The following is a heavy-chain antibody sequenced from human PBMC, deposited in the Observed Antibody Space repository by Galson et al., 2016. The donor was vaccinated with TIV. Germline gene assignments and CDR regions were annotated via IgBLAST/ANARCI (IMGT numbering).Heavy chain of an antibody. Sequence: SLRLSCAASGFTFRDHYMDWVRQAPGKGLEWVGRIKFRANSYITGYAASVRGSITISRDDSRSSLYLQMNSLKTEDTAMYYCVRECGFRSGVYYYWPFFFDYWGQGALVIVSS. D-gene: IGHD2-8*02. J-gene: IGHJ4*02. CDR1: GFTFRDHY. CDR3: VRECGFRSGVYYYWPFFFDY. V-gene: IGHV3-72*01. CDR2: IKFRANSYIT.